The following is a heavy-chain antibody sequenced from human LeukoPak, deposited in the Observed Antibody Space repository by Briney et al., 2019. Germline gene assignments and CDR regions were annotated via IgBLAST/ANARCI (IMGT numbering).Heavy chain of an antibody. J-gene: IGHJ4*02. CDR3: AKVAYYYDSSGYSPDY. CDR1: GFSFNNYA. V-gene: IGHV3-23*01. CDR2: ISGSGGST. Sequence: GGSLRLSCAASGFSFNNYAMVWVRQTPGKGLEWVSAISGSGGSTYYADSVKGRFTISRDNSKNTLYLQMNSLRAEDTAVYYCAKVAYYYDSSGYSPDYWGQGTLVTVSS. D-gene: IGHD3-22*01.